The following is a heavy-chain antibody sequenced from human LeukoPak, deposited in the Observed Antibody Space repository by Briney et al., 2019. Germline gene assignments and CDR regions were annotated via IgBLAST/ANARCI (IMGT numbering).Heavy chain of an antibody. CDR2: INPNTGGP. J-gene: IGHJ4*02. CDR1: GYTVAAYY. CDR3: ARHRNSQTSGAGDY. Sequence: SVKVSCKASGYTVAAYYIHWVREAPGQGLEWMGWINPNTGGPYYAQRFQGRVTMTWDTSTSTAYMELTSVTSDDTAIYYCARHRNSQTSGAGDYWGQGTLVTVSS. D-gene: IGHD1-26*01. V-gene: IGHV1-2*02.